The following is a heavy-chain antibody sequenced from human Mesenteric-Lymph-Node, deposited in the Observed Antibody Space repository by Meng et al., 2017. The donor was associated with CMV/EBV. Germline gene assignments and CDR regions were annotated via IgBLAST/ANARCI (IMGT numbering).Heavy chain of an antibody. CDR3: AREDSG. J-gene: IGHJ4*02. V-gene: IGHV3-30-3*01. CDR2: ISYDGSNK. Sequence: LKISCAASGFTFSSYAMHWVRQAPGKGLEWVAVISYDGSNKYYADSVKGRFTISRDNSKNTLYLQMNSLRAEDTAVYYCAREDSGWGQGTLVTVSS. D-gene: IGHD6-19*01. CDR1: GFTFSSYA.